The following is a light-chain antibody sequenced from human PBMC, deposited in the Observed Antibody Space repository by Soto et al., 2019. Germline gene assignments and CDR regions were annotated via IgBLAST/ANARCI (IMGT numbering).Light chain of an antibody. CDR3: QVWDSSSDHYV. V-gene: IGLV3-21*02. J-gene: IGLJ1*01. Sequence: SYELTQPPSVSLAPGQTARISCGGNDIASKSVHWSQQKPGQVPVLVVYDDNDRPSGIPERLSGSNSGGTATLTISRVEAGDEADYYCQVWDSSSDHYVFGSGTKVTVL. CDR1: DIASKS. CDR2: DDN.